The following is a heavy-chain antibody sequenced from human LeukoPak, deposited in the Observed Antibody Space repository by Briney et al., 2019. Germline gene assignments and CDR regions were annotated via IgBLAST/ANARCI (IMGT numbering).Heavy chain of an antibody. CDR2: INPNSGGT. CDR3: ARYCSSTSCYWI. CDR1: GYTFTGYY. J-gene: IGHJ4*02. V-gene: IGHV1-2*02. Sequence: GASVKVSCKASGYTFTGYYMHWVRQAPGQGLEWMGWINPNSGGTNYAQKFQGRVTMTSDTSISTAYMELSRLRSDDTAVYYCARYCSSTSCYWIWGQGTLVTVSS. D-gene: IGHD2-2*01.